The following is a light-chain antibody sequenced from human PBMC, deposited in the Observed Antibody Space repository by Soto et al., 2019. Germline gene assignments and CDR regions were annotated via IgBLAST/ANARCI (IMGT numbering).Light chain of an antibody. CDR1: QSVSSNY. V-gene: IGKV3-20*01. Sequence: EIVLTQSPGTLSLSPGERATLSCRASQSVSSNYLVWYQQKPGQGPRLLIYGASSRATGIPDRFSGGGSGTDFTLTISRLEPEDFAVYSCQQYGSSPPTFGQGTKVEIK. J-gene: IGKJ1*01. CDR3: QQYGSSPPT. CDR2: GAS.